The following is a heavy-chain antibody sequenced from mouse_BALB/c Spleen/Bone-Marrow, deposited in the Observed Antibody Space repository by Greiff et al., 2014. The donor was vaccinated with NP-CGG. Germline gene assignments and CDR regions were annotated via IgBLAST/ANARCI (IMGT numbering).Heavy chain of an antibody. CDR2: IDPETGGT. CDR3: TREGIYFSNDVPMDY. V-gene: IGHV1-15*01. Sequence: LVESGAELVRPGASVTLSCKASGYKFTDYEMHWVKQTPVHGLEWIGSIDPETGGTAYNQNFKGKATLTADRSSTTAYMELRSLTSEDSAVYYCTREGIYFSNDVPMDYWGQGTSVTVSS. D-gene: IGHD2-5*01. CDR1: GYKFTDYE. J-gene: IGHJ4*01.